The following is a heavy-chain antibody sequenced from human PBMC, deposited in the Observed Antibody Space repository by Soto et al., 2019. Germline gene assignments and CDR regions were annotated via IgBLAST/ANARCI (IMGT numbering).Heavy chain of an antibody. Sequence: QVQLVESGGGVVQPGRSLRLSCAASGSTFRSYGIHWVRQAPGKGLQWVATISFDGSNTQYVDSGQGRFTISRNNSVNTVFLQLHGLRVEDTAVYYCAKDAHLYASSGYSVLDQWGQGTRVTVCS. CDR3: AKDAHLYASSGYSVLDQ. J-gene: IGHJ4*02. V-gene: IGHV3-30*18. CDR1: GSTFRSYG. D-gene: IGHD3-22*01. CDR2: ISFDGSNT.